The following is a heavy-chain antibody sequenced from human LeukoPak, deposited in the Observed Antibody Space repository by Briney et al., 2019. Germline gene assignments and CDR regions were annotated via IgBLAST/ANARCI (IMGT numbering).Heavy chain of an antibody. J-gene: IGHJ4*02. V-gene: IGHV3-30*01. CDR3: ARGSRWLQLGPFDY. CDR1: GFIFSSYA. CDR2: MSYDGSDN. Sequence: GGSLRLSCAASGFIFSSYAMSWVRLAPGKGLEWVAVMSYDGSDNYYADSVKGRFTISRDNSRTTVYLQMNSLRAEDTAVYYCARGSRWLQLGPFDYWGQGTLVTVSS. D-gene: IGHD5-24*01.